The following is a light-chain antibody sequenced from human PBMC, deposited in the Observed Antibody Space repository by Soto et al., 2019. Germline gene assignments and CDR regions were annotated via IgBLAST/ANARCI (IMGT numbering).Light chain of an antibody. CDR2: AAS. V-gene: IGKV1-39*01. CDR1: QSISSY. Sequence: DILMTQSPSTLSASVGDTVTVTCRASQSISSYLNWYQQEPGKAPKFLIYAASSLQSGVPSRFSGSGSGTDFTLTISSLQPEDFATYYCQQSYSTPITFGQGTKVDIK. J-gene: IGKJ1*01. CDR3: QQSYSTPIT.